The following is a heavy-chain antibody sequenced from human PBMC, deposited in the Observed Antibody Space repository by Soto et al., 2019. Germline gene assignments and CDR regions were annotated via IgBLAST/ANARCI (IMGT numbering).Heavy chain of an antibody. CDR2: ISGSGEST. CDR3: FLASAGSFDH. D-gene: IGHD6-13*01. V-gene: IGHV3-23*01. J-gene: IGHJ4*02. CDR1: GFTFSNYA. Sequence: PGGSLRLSCAASGFTFSNYAMTWVRQAPGKGLEWILGISGSGESTYYADSVKGRFTISRDNSKYTLYLQMNSLRADDTAVYYCFLASAGSFDHWGQGTLVTVSS.